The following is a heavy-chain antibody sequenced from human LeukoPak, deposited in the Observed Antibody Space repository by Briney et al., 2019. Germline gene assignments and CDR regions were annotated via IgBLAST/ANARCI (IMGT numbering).Heavy chain of an antibody. Sequence: PGGSLRLSCAASGFSLSSYGVNWVRQAPGKGLEWVSGISGRGASKYYADSVKGRFTISRDNSKNTLYLQMNSLRAEDTAVYYCAKGVVVAPDVTPFDYWGQGTLVTVSS. CDR3: AKGVVVAPDVTPFDY. D-gene: IGHD2-2*01. CDR1: GFSLSSYG. J-gene: IGHJ4*02. CDR2: ISGRGASK. V-gene: IGHV3-23*01.